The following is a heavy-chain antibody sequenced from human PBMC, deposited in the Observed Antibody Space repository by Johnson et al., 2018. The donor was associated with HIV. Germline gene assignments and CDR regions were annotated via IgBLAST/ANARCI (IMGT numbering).Heavy chain of an antibody. CDR3: ATVWRNEGRHSFDT. V-gene: IGHV3-11*04. CDR2: ISGSGGTM. CDR1: GFTFHDSY. D-gene: IGHD1-1*01. Sequence: QMLLVESGGGLVKPGGSLRLSCAASGFTFHDSYMSWIRQAPGKGLEWISYISGSGGTMYSADSVKGRFTISRNNANNSLHLQMNNLRAEDTAVYFCATVWRNEGRHSFDTCGQGTVVTISS. J-gene: IGHJ3*02.